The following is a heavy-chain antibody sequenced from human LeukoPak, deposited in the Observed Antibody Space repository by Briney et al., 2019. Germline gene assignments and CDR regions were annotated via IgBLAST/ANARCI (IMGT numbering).Heavy chain of an antibody. CDR3: ARVGTYYRSLDS. D-gene: IGHD3-10*01. CDR2: IYYSGST. Sequence: KPSETLSLTCAVYGGSFSGYYWSWIRQPPGKGLEWIGYIYYSGSTNYNPSLKSRVTISLDTSKNQFSLKLSSVTAADTAVYYCARVGTYYRSLDSWGQGTLVTVSS. V-gene: IGHV4-59*01. J-gene: IGHJ4*02. CDR1: GGSFSGYY.